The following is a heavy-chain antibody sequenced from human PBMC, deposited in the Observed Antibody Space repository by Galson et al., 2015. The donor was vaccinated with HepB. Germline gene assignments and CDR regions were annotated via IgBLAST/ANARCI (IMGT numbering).Heavy chain of an antibody. J-gene: IGHJ5*02. V-gene: IGHV3-11*05. CDR1: GFTFSDYY. D-gene: IGHD3-10*01. CDR3: ARAFTNRDLLWFGEGFDP. Sequence: SLRLSCAASGFTFSDYYMSWIRQAPGKGLEWVSYISSSSSYTNYADSVKGRFTISRDNAKNSLYLQMNSLRAEDTAVYYCARAFTNRDLLWFGEGFDPWGQGTLVTVSS. CDR2: ISSSSSYT.